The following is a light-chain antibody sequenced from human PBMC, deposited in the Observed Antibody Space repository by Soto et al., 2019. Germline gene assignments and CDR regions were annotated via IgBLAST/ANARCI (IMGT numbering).Light chain of an antibody. CDR3: QQSYRTPRT. CDR2: AAS. Sequence: DIQMTQSPSSLSASVGDRVTITCRASQSISSYLNWYQQKPGKAPKLLIYAASSLQSGVPSRFSGSGSGTDFNLTISSLQPEDFATYYCQQSYRTPRTFGQVTKVEIK. CDR1: QSISSY. V-gene: IGKV1-39*01. J-gene: IGKJ1*01.